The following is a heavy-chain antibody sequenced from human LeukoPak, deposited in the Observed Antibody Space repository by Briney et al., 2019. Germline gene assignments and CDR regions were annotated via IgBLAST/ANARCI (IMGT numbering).Heavy chain of an antibody. CDR2: IYTSGST. CDR3: ARDGYCSGGSCYSGYAFDI. V-gene: IGHV4-4*07. D-gene: IGHD2-15*01. Sequence: SETLSLTCTVSGGSISSDYWSWIRQPAGKGLEWIGRIYTSGSTNYNPSLKSRVTMSVDTSKNQFSLKLSSVTAADTAVYYCARDGYCSGGSCYSGYAFDIWGQGTMVTVSS. CDR1: GGSISSDY. J-gene: IGHJ3*02.